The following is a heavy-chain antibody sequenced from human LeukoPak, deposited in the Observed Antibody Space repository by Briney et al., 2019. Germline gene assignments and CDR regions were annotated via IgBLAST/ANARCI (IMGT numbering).Heavy chain of an antibody. V-gene: IGHV1-69*04. Sequence: SVKVSCKASGYTFTSYYMHWVRQAPGQGLEWMGRIIPILGVTKYAQKFQGKVTITADKSTSTAYMELSSLRSDDTAVYFCARGVGGLTTHAMDVWGQGTTVTVSS. D-gene: IGHD1-26*01. CDR1: GYTFTSYY. CDR3: ARGVGGLTTHAMDV. J-gene: IGHJ6*02. CDR2: IIPILGVT.